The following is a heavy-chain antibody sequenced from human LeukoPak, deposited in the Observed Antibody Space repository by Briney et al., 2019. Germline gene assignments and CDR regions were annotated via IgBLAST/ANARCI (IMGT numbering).Heavy chain of an antibody. CDR2: ISGSGGST. D-gene: IGHD2-15*01. CDR1: GFTFSSYA. J-gene: IGHJ5*02. V-gene: IGHV3-23*01. CDR3: AFSPWDIVVVVAARNWFDP. Sequence: PGGSLRLSCAASGFTFSSYAMSWVRQAPGKGLEWVSAISGSGGSTYYADSVKGRFTISRDNSKNTLYLQMNSLRAEDTAVYYCAFSPWDIVVVVAARNWFDPWGQGTLVTVSS.